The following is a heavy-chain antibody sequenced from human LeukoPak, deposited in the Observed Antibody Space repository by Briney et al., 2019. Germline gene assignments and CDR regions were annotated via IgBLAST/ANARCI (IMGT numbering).Heavy chain of an antibody. CDR3: ARSLKPGTLDY. Sequence: GGSLRLSCAASGFTFSSYEMNWVRQAPGKGLEWVSYISSSGSTIYYADSVKGRFTISRDNAKNTVYLEMNSLRAEDTAVYYCARSLKPGTLDYWGQGTLVTVSS. V-gene: IGHV3-48*03. D-gene: IGHD1-14*01. CDR1: GFTFSSYE. J-gene: IGHJ4*02. CDR2: ISSSGSTI.